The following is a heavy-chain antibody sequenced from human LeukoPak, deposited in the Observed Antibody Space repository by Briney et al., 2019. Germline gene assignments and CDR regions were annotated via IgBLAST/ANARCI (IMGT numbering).Heavy chain of an antibody. Sequence: SVNVSCKASGGTFSSYAISWVRQAPGQGLEWMGGIIPIFGTANYAQKFQGRVTITADESTSTAYMELSSLRSEDTAVYYCARDHYYGSGIDYGMDVWGQGTTVTVSS. D-gene: IGHD3-10*01. V-gene: IGHV1-69*13. CDR3: ARDHYYGSGIDYGMDV. CDR2: IIPIFGTA. J-gene: IGHJ6*02. CDR1: GGTFSSYA.